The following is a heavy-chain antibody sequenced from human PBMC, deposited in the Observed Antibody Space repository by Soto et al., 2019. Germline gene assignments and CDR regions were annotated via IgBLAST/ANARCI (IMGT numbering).Heavy chain of an antibody. Sequence: QVQLVESGGGVVQPGRSLRLSCAASGFTFSSYGMHWVRQAPGKGLEWVAVIWYDGSNKYYADSVKGRFTISRDNSKNTLYLQMNSLRAEGTAVYYCARDNYGDYGGWFDPWGQGTLVAVSS. D-gene: IGHD4-17*01. CDR3: ARDNYGDYGGWFDP. CDR2: IWYDGSNK. CDR1: GFTFSSYG. J-gene: IGHJ5*02. V-gene: IGHV3-33*01.